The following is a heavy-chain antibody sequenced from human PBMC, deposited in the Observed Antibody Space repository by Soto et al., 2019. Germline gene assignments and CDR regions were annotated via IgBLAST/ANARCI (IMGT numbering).Heavy chain of an antibody. D-gene: IGHD3-10*01. CDR1: GISFDDFA. CDR3: AKDTAPGFYDANGHLDYGSGRAYHYYGVDV. V-gene: IGHV3-9*01. J-gene: IGHJ6*02. Sequence: GGALRLSCVVSGISFDDFAMHWVRQVPGKGLEWVSGINWDSGDIGYADSVKGRFTISRDNAKNSLYLQMNSLRTEETALYYCAKDTAPGFYDANGHLDYGSGRAYHYYGVDVWGQGTTVTV. CDR2: INWDSGDI.